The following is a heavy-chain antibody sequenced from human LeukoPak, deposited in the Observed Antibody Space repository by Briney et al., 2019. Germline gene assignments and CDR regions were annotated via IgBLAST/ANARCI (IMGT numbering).Heavy chain of an antibody. J-gene: IGHJ3*02. CDR2: ISAYNGNT. CDR3: ARPTLPRYGSGINRGDAFDI. D-gene: IGHD3-10*01. CDR1: GYTFTSYG. V-gene: IGHV1-18*01. Sequence: ASVKVSCKASGYTFTSYGISWVRQALGQGLEWMGWISAYNGNTNYAQKLQGRVTMTTDTSTSTAYMELRSLRSDDTAVYYCARPTLPRYGSGINRGDAFDIWGQGTMVTVSS.